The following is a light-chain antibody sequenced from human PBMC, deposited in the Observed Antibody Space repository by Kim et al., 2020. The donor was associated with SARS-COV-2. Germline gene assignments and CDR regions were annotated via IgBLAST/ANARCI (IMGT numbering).Light chain of an antibody. CDR1: QTISSNY. J-gene: IGKJ5*01. CDR2: GAS. Sequence: SPGESATLSRRASQTISSNYLAWYQQKPGQAPRLLIYGASSRATGIPDRFSGSGSGTDFTLTISGLEPEDFAVYYCQQYDSPPITFGQGTRLEIK. V-gene: IGKV3-20*01. CDR3: QQYDSPPIT.